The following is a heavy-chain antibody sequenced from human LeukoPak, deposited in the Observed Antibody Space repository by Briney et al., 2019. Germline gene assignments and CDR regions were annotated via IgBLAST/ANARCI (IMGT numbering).Heavy chain of an antibody. V-gene: IGHV3-23*01. CDR1: GFTFSSYA. CDR2: ISGSGGST. CDR3: AKDHSSGWYYFDY. Sequence: GGSLRLSCAASGFTFSSYAMSWVRQAPGKGLDWVSAISGSGGSTYYADSVKGRFIISRDNSKNTLYLQMNSLRAEDTAVYYCAKDHSSGWYYFDYWGQGTLVTVSS. D-gene: IGHD6-19*01. J-gene: IGHJ4*02.